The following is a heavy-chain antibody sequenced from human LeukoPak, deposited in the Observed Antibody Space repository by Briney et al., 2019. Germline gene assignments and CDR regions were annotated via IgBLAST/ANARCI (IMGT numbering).Heavy chain of an antibody. V-gene: IGHV4-4*08. CDR3: ARRNDFDI. CDR1: GGSITGYH. CDR2: IYSTETT. J-gene: IGHJ3*02. Sequence: SETLSLTCTVSGGSITGYHWSWIRQPPGKGLEWIGYIYSTETTEYKPSLKSRVTISADRSKNQFSLKLTSVTAADTAIYYCARRNDFDIWGQGRMVTVSS.